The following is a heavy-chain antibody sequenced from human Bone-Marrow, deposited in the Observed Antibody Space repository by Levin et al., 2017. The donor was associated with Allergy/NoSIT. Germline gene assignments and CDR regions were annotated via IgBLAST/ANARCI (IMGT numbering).Heavy chain of an antibody. CDR1: GFTFDDYA. CDR2: ISWNSGSI. D-gene: IGHD5-12*01. Sequence: GGSLRLSCAASGFTFDDYAMHWFRQAPGKGLEWVSGISWNSGSIGYADSVKGRFTISRDNAKNSLYLQMNSLRAEDTALYYCAKDIGRGYSGYDAKYYYYYGMDVWGQGTTVTVSS. J-gene: IGHJ6*02. V-gene: IGHV3-9*01. CDR3: AKDIGRGYSGYDAKYYYYYGMDV.